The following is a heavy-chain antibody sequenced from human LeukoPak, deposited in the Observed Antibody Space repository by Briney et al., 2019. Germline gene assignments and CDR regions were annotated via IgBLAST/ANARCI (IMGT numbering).Heavy chain of an antibody. CDR1: GGSFSGYY. V-gene: IGHV4-34*01. J-gene: IGHJ5*02. CDR3: ARGPYYYDSIRRFDP. Sequence: SETLSLTCVVYGGSFSGYYWSWIRQPPGKGREWTGEINHSGSTNYNPSLKSRVTISVDTSKNQFSLKLSSVTAADTAVYYCARGPYYYDSIRRFDPWGQGTLVTVSS. CDR2: INHSGST. D-gene: IGHD3-22*01.